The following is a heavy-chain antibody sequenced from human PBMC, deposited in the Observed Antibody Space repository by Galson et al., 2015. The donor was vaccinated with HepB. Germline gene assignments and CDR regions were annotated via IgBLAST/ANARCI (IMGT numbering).Heavy chain of an antibody. CDR3: ARDVSEAYFDY. CDR1: GYTFTSYG. V-gene: IGHV1-18*04. D-gene: IGHD6-19*01. J-gene: IGHJ4*02. Sequence: SVKVSCKASGYTFTSYGISWVRQAPGQGLEWMGWISAYNGNTNYAQKLQGRVTMTTDTSTSTAHMELRSLRSDDTAVYYCARDVSEAYFDYWGQGTLVTVSS. CDR2: ISAYNGNT.